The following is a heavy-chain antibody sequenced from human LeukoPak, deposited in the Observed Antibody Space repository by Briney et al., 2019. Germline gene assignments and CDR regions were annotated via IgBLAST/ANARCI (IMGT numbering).Heavy chain of an antibody. J-gene: IGHJ5*02. Sequence: GGSLRLSCAASGIVFSNTAMNWARQSPGRGMKWVSAISGGGERTFYADSVKGRFTISRDNSKNMVYLQMNSLRADDTAIYYCGKDGGQYSSGPEFDPRGQGALVTVSS. CDR1: GIVFSNTA. CDR2: ISGGGERT. V-gene: IGHV3-23*01. D-gene: IGHD6-19*01. CDR3: GKDGGQYSSGPEFDP.